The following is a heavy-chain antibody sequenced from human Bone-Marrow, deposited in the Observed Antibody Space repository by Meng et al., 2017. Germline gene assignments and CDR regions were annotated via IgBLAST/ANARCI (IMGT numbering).Heavy chain of an antibody. D-gene: IGHD3-3*01. CDR3: ARGRSGYFDY. CDR2: IYSGGST. CDR1: GFSVSSNY. V-gene: IGHV3-53*02. Sequence: EVQLVGTGGGLVQPGGSPRLSCEASGFSVSSNYMSWVRQAPGKGLEWISVIYSGGSTYYADSVKGRFTISRDNSKNTLYLQMNSLRAEDTAVYYCARGRSGYFDYWGQGTLVTVSS. J-gene: IGHJ4*02.